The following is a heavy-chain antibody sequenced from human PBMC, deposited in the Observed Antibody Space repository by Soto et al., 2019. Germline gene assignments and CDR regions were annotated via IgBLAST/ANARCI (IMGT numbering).Heavy chain of an antibody. CDR3: ARSYCADSVSCNWFDP. V-gene: IGHV4-59*01. CDR1: GDSSSTYY. D-gene: IGHD2-8*02. Sequence: QVQLQESGPGLVKSSETLSLTCSVSGDSSSTYYWGWIRQPPGKGLEWIGYINYSGRSNHNPSRKSRLSISVGASKNQASLKLTSVTAADTAVYYCARSYCADSVSCNWFDPWGQGTLVVVSS. CDR2: INYSGRS. J-gene: IGHJ5*02.